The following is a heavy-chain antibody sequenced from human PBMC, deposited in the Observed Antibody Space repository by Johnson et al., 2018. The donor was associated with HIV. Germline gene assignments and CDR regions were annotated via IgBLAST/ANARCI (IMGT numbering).Heavy chain of an antibody. V-gene: IGHV3-7*05. CDR2: IKQDGSEK. CDR3: AREKKMGGTFDI. D-gene: IGHD5-24*01. J-gene: IGHJ3*02. Sequence: VQVVESGGGLVQPGGSLRLSCAASGFTFSNYWMSWVRQAPGKGLEWVANIKQDGSEKYYVDSVKGRFTISRDNAKNSLYLQMNSLRAEDTAVYYCAREKKMGGTFDIWGQGTKVTVSS. CDR1: GFTFSNYW.